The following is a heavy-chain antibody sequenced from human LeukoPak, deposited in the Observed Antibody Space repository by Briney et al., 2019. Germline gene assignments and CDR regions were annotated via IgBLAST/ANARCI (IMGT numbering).Heavy chain of an antibody. J-gene: IGHJ4*02. D-gene: IGHD5-18*01. CDR2: INPNSGGT. CDR1: GYTFTGYY. CDR3: ATGISSYGAADY. Sequence: ASVKVSCKASGYTFTGYYMHWVRQAPGQGLEWMGWINPNSGGTNYAQKFQGRVTMTEDTSTDTAYMELSSLRSEDTAVYYCATGISSYGAADYWGQGTLVTVSS. V-gene: IGHV1-2*02.